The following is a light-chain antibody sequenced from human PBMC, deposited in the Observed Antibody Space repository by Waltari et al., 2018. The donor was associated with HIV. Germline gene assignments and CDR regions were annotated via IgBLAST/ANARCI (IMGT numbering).Light chain of an antibody. Sequence: SYVLTQPPSVSVAPGPTAMITCGGNNIGSKTVPWYQQKPGQAPILVIYDDADRPSGIPERFSGSNSGNTATLTISRVEAGDEADYFCQVWDGNSDHQVFGGGTKLTVL. CDR1: NIGSKT. CDR3: QVWDGNSDHQV. J-gene: IGLJ3*02. CDR2: DDA. V-gene: IGLV3-21*02.